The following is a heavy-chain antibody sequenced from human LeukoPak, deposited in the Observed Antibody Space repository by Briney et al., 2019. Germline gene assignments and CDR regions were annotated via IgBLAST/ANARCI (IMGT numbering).Heavy chain of an antibody. CDR3: AKDITAGVYCSGGRGLCAFDI. D-gene: IGHD2-15*01. J-gene: IGHJ3*02. Sequence: GGSLRLSCAASGFTFSSYAMSWVRQAPGKGLEWVSAISGSGGSTYYADSVKGRFTISRDNSKNTLYLQMNSLRAEDTAVYYCAKDITAGVYCSGGRGLCAFDIWGQGTMVTVSS. CDR2: ISGSGGST. CDR1: GFTFSSYA. V-gene: IGHV3-23*01.